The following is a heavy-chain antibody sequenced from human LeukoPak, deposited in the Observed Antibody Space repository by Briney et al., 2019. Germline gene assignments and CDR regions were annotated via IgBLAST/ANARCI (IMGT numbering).Heavy chain of an antibody. CDR2: ISGSGGST. Sequence: GGSLRLSCAASGFTFSSYAMSWVRQAPGKGLEWVSSISGSGGSTYYADSVKGRFTISRDNSKNTLYLQMNSLRAEDTAVYYCAKDGEYYDSSGYFDYWGQGTLVTVSP. CDR1: GFTFSSYA. J-gene: IGHJ4*02. V-gene: IGHV3-23*01. D-gene: IGHD3-22*01. CDR3: AKDGEYYDSSGYFDY.